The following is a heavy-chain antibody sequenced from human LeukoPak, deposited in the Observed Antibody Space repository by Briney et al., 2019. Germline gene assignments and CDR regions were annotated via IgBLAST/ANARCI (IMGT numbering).Heavy chain of an antibody. J-gene: IGHJ1*01. CDR2: SKSKTDGGTI. CDR3: TTDKAIATAPLFAA. V-gene: IGHV3-15*01. CDR1: GFTFTNAG. Sequence: GGSLRLSCSASGFTFTNAGMGWVRQAPGKGLEWVGRSKSKTDGGTIDYAAPVKGRFTISRDDSKATFYLQMNSLKTEDTAVYYCTTDKAIATAPLFAAWGEGTLVTVSS. D-gene: IGHD6-13*01.